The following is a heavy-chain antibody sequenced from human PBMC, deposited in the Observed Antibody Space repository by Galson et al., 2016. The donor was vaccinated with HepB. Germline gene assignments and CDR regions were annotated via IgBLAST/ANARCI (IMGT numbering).Heavy chain of an antibody. D-gene: IGHD5-24*01. CDR3: AREGARAHRDADAFDI. CDR2: ISAYNGNT. V-gene: IGHV1-18*01. CDR1: GYTFTSYG. Sequence: SVKVSCKASGYTFTSYGISWVRQAPGQGLEWMGWISAYNGNTNYAQKLQGRVTMTTDTSTSTAYMELRSLRSDDTAVYYCAREGARAHRDADAFDIWGQGTMVTVSS. J-gene: IGHJ3*02.